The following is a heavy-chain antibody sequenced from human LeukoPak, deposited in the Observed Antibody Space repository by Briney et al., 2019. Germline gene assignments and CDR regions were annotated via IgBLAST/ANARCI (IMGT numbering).Heavy chain of an antibody. CDR1: GFIFSSYA. CDR2: GGSGGST. D-gene: IGHD3-22*01. Sequence: PGGSLRLSCAASGFIFSSYAMSWVRQAPGKGLEWVSYGGSGGSTYYADSVKGRFTVSRDNAKNSLYLQMNSLRAEDTAVYYCARDKTHYYDSSGYSSWGQGTLVTVSS. CDR3: ARDKTHYYDSSGYSS. J-gene: IGHJ4*02. V-gene: IGHV3-23*01.